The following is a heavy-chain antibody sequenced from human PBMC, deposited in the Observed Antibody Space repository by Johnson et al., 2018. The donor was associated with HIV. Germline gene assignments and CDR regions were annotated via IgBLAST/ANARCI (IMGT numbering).Heavy chain of an antibody. J-gene: IGHJ3*02. CDR1: GFTFSSYA. CDR2: ISYDGNSK. Sequence: QVQLVESGGGVVQPGRSLRLSCAASGFTFSSYAMHWVRQAPGKGLEWVAVISYDGNSKYYGDSVKGRFTISRDNSKNTLYLQMNSLKTEDTAVYYCTTDWGLWFGELLHDAFDIWGQGTMVTVSS. V-gene: IGHV3-33*05. D-gene: IGHD3-10*01. CDR3: TTDWGLWFGELLHDAFDI.